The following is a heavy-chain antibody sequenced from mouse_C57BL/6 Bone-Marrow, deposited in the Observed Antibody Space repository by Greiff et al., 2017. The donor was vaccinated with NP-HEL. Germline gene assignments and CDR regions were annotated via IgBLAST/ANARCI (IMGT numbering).Heavy chain of an antibody. V-gene: IGHV5-17*01. J-gene: IGHJ3*01. Sequence: EVQVVESGGGLVKPGGSLKLSCAASGFTFSDYGMHWVRQAPEKGLEWVAYISSGSSTIYYADPVKGRFTISRANAKNTLFLQMTSLRSEDTAMYYCARLLAYWGQGTLVTVSA. CDR1: GFTFSDYG. CDR3: ARLLAY. CDR2: ISSGSSTI.